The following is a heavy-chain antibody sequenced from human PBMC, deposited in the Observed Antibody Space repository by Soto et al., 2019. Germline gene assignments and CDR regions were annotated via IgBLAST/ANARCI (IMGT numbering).Heavy chain of an antibody. Sequence: SVKVSCKASGGTFSSYAISWVRQAPGQGLEWMGGIIPIFGTANYAQKFQGRVTITADESTSTAYMELSSLRSEDTAVYYCARDGCSGGSCYAPDSDYWGQGTLVTVSS. V-gene: IGHV1-69*13. CDR1: GGTFSSYA. J-gene: IGHJ4*02. CDR2: IIPIFGTA. D-gene: IGHD2-15*01. CDR3: ARDGCSGGSCYAPDSDY.